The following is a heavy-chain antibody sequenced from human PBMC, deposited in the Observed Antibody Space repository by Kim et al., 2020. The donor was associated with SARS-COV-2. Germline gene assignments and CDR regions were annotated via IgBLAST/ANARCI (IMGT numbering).Heavy chain of an antibody. J-gene: IGHJ4*02. V-gene: IGHV3-15*01. D-gene: IGHD3-10*01. Sequence: PVKVRFTISRDDSKNTLYLQMNSLKTEDTAVYYCSTLGLLWFGELAGVDYWGQGTLVTVSS. CDR3: STLGLLWFGELAGVDY.